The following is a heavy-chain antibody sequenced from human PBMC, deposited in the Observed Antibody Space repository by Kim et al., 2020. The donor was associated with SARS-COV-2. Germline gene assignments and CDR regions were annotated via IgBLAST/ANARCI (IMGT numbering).Heavy chain of an antibody. CDR2: ISAYNGNT. Sequence: ASVKVSCKASGYTFTSYGISWVRQAPGQGLEWMGWISAYNGNTNYAQKLQGRVTMTTDTSTSTAYMELRSLRSDDTAVYYCARASFGVGPINGQKYYYYYGMDVWGQGTTVTVSS. D-gene: IGHD3-3*01. V-gene: IGHV1-18*01. CDR1: GYTFTSYG. CDR3: ARASFGVGPINGQKYYYYYGMDV. J-gene: IGHJ6*02.